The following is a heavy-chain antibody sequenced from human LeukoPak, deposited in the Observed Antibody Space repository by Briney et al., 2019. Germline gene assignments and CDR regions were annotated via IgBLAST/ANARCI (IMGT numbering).Heavy chain of an antibody. CDR3: ARDSSSGWYGTSLFDY. D-gene: IGHD6-19*01. J-gene: IGHJ4*02. CDR1: GYTFTGYY. CDR2: INPNSGGT. V-gene: IGHV1-2*02. Sequence: ASVKVSCKASGYTFTGYYMHWVRQAPGQGLEWMGWINPNSGGTNYAQKFQGRVTMTRDTSISTAYMEPSRLRSDDTAVYYCARDSSSGWYGTSLFDYWGQGTLVTVSS.